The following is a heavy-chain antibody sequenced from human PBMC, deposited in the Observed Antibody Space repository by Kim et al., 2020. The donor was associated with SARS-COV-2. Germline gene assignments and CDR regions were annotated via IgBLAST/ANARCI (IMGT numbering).Heavy chain of an antibody. CDR2: ISGYNGYT. CDR3: ARGSVVRGVVGLISPYYHYVMDV. D-gene: IGHD3-10*01. J-gene: IGHJ6*02. Sequence: ASVKVSCKASGYTFTNYGINWVRQAPGQGLEWMGWISGYNGYTNYAQKLQGRVTMTKDTSTTTAYMELGSLRSDDTAVYYCARGSVVRGVVGLISPYYHYVMDVWGQGTTVTVSS. V-gene: IGHV1-18*01. CDR1: GYTFTNYG.